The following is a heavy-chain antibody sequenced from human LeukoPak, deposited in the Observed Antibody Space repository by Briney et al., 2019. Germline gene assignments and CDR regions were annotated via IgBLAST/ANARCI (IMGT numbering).Heavy chain of an antibody. J-gene: IGHJ4*02. Sequence: GGSLRLSCAASGFTVSTNYMTWVRQAPGKGLEWVSVIYSGGSTYYADSVRGRFTISRDKSKNTLYLQMNSLRAEDTAVYYCARVGGCSSGSCSYYDFWGQGTLVTVSS. D-gene: IGHD2-15*01. CDR3: ARVGGCSSGSCSYYDF. CDR2: IYSGGST. V-gene: IGHV3-53*01. CDR1: GFTVSTNY.